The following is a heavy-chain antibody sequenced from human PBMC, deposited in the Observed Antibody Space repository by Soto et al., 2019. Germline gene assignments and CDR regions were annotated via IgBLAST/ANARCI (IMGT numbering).Heavy chain of an antibody. CDR1: GFTFSSYG. CDR3: ARVGITRTTFRVFDY. J-gene: IGHJ4*02. Sequence: GGSLRLSCAASGFTFSSYGMHWVRQAPGKGLEWVAVIWYDGSNKYYADSVKGRFTISRDNSKNTLSLQMNSLRAEDTSVYYCARVGITRTTFRVFDYSGKGTLVTVSS. D-gene: IGHD1-20*01. CDR2: IWYDGSNK. V-gene: IGHV3-33*01.